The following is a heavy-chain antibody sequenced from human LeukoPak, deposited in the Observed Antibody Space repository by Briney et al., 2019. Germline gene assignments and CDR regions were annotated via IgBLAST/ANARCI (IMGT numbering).Heavy chain of an antibody. CDR2: IYTSGST. V-gene: IGHV4-4*07. CDR3: ARDSSGWTASWSDP. J-gene: IGHJ5*02. CDR1: GGSISSYY. D-gene: IGHD6-19*01. Sequence: SETLSLTCTVSGGSISSYYWSWIRQPAGKGLEWIGRIYTSGSTNYNPSLKSRVTMSVDTSKNQFSLKLSSVTAADTAVYYCARDSSGWTASWSDPWGQGTLVTVSS.